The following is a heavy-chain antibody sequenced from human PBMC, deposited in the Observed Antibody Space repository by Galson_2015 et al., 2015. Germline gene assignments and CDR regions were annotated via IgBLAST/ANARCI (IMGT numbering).Heavy chain of an antibody. J-gene: IGHJ5*02. CDR2: ISDYNGNT. Sequence: SVKVSCKASGYTFTSYGISWVRQAPGQGLEWMGWISDYNGNTNYAQKLQGRVTMTTDTSTSTAYMELRSLRSDDTAVYYCARVPYYDFWSGGFDPWGQGTLVTVSS. CDR1: GYTFTSYG. CDR3: ARVPYYDFWSGGFDP. D-gene: IGHD3-3*01. V-gene: IGHV1-18*01.